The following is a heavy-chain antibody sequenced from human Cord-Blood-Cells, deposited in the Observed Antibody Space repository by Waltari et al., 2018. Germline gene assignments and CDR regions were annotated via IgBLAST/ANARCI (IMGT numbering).Heavy chain of an antibody. Sequence: QVQLVQSGAEVKKPGSSVKVSCKASGGTFSSYAISWVRQAPGKGLEWMGGIIPIFGTANYAQKFQGRVTITADESTSTAYMELSSLRSEDTAVYYCATREGSGAAGTYYYYYYMDVWGKGTTVTVSS. V-gene: IGHV1-69*01. CDR1: GGTFSSYA. CDR3: ATREGSGAAGTYYYYYYMDV. CDR2: IIPIFGTA. D-gene: IGHD6-13*01. J-gene: IGHJ6*03.